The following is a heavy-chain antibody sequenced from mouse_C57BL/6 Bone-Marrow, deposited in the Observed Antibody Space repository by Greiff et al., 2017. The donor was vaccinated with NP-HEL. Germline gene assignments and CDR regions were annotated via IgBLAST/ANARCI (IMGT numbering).Heavy chain of an antibody. CDR1: GYTFTDYY. Sequence: VQLQQSGAELVRPGASVKLSCKASGYTFTDYYINWVKQRPGQGLEWIARIYPGSGNTYYTEKFKGKATLTAEKSSSTSYMQLSSLTSQVSAVYFRAMRVGNYGGCFAYWGQGTLVTVSA. J-gene: IGHJ3*01. D-gene: IGHD2-1*01. CDR3: AMRVGNYGGCFAY. V-gene: IGHV1-76*01. CDR2: IYPGSGNT.